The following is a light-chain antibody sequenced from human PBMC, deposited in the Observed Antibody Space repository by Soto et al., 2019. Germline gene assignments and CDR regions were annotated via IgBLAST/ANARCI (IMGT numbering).Light chain of an antibody. CDR3: HHYNNWPPYT. CDR2: GAS. J-gene: IGKJ2*01. CDR1: QSVSSN. Sequence: EIVMTQSPATLSVSPGERATLSCRVSQSVSSNLAWYQQKPGQAPRLLIYGASTRATGIPARFSGSGSGTEFTLPISSLQSEDFAVYYCHHYNNWPPYTFGQGTKLEIK. V-gene: IGKV3-15*01.